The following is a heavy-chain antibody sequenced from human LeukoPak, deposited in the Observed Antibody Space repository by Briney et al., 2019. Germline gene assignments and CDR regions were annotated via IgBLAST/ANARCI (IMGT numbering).Heavy chain of an antibody. Sequence: PGGSLRLSYAASGFTFSTYGMHWVRQAPGKGLEWVAVIGHDGTYKDYRDSVKGRFTISRDNSKNTLYLQMNSLRAEDTAFYYCVRDLRVGRYFDYWGQGTLVTVSS. CDR1: GFTFSTYG. V-gene: IGHV3-33*01. CDR3: VRDLRVGRYFDY. J-gene: IGHJ4*02. D-gene: IGHD1-26*01. CDR2: IGHDGTYK.